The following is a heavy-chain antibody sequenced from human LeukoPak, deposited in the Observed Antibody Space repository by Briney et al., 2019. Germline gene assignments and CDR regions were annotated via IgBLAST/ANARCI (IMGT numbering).Heavy chain of an antibody. J-gene: IGHJ5*02. CDR2: IYHSGST. CDR1: GGSISSYY. CDR3: ARGAYDFWSGLPNWFDP. Sequence: PSETLSLTCTVSGGSISSYYWSWIRQPPGKGLEWIGYIYHSGSTNYNPSLKSRVTISVDTSKNQFSLKLSSVTAADTAVYYCARGAYDFWSGLPNWFDPWGQGTLVTVSS. V-gene: IGHV4-59*01. D-gene: IGHD3-3*01.